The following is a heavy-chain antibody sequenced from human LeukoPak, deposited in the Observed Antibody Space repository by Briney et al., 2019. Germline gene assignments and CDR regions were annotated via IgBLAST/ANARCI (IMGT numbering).Heavy chain of an antibody. Sequence: SLTLSCPASGFSFSSYWMHWVRQAPGKGLVWVSRINSDGSITNYADSVKGRFTISRDNAKNTLYLQMNSLRIEDTGVFYCVRTPVDSTGWYTNAMDVWGQGTTVTVSS. V-gene: IGHV3-74*01. CDR3: VRTPVDSTGWYTNAMDV. J-gene: IGHJ6*02. CDR1: GFSFSSYW. CDR2: INSDGSIT. D-gene: IGHD6-19*01.